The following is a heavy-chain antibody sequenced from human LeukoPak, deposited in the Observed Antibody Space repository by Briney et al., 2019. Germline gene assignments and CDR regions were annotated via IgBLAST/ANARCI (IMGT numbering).Heavy chain of an antibody. V-gene: IGHV3-48*04. CDR1: GFKFSSFS. CDR3: ARAIGSYGDSAY. CDR2: ITSSSSST. D-gene: IGHD4-17*01. J-gene: IGHJ4*02. Sequence: GGSLRLSCAASGFKFSSFSMNWARQAPGKGLEWISYITSSSSSTYYADSVKGRFTISRDNAKNSLYLQMNSLSAEDTAVYYCARAIGSYGDSAYWGQGTLVTVSS.